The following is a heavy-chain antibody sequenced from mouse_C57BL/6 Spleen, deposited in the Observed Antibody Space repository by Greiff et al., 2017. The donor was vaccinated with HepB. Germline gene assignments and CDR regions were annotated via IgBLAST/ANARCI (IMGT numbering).Heavy chain of an antibody. D-gene: IGHD2-4*01. J-gene: IGHJ2*01. CDR3: AREGYDYVDYFDY. Sequence: EVQLQQSGPELVKPGASVKISCKASGYTFTDYYMNWVKQSHGKSLEWIGDINPNNGGTSYNQKFKGKATLTVDKSSSTAYMELSSLTSEDSAVYYCAREGYDYVDYFDYWGQGTTLTVSS. CDR2: INPNNGGT. V-gene: IGHV1-26*01. CDR1: GYTFTDYY.